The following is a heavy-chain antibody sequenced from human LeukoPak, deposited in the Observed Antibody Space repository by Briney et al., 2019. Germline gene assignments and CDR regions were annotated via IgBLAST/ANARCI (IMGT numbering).Heavy chain of an antibody. CDR1: GGSISSGSYY. J-gene: IGHJ4*02. Sequence: PSETLSLTCTVSGGSISSGSYYWSWIRQPAGKGLEWIGRIYTSGSTNYNPSLKSRVTISVDTSKNQFSLKLSSVTAADTAVYYCARGVREREYYYDSSGYYFRYYFDYWGQGTLVTVSS. D-gene: IGHD3-22*01. V-gene: IGHV4-61*02. CDR3: ARGVREREYYYDSSGYYFRYYFDY. CDR2: IYTSGST.